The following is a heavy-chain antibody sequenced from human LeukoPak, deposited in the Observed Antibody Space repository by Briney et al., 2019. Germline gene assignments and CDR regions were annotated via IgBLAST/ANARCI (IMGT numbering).Heavy chain of an antibody. V-gene: IGHV1-2*02. D-gene: IGHD5-12*01. CDR3: ARRHLRAYSNYDLDY. CDR2: INPNSGDT. Sequence: ASVKVSCKASGYTFTGYYIHWVRQAAGQGLEWMAWINPNSGDTNYAQKFQGKITLTRDTSISTAYMELTRLSSDDTAVYYCARRHLRAYSNYDLDYWGQGTLVTVSS. J-gene: IGHJ4*02. CDR1: GYTFTGYY.